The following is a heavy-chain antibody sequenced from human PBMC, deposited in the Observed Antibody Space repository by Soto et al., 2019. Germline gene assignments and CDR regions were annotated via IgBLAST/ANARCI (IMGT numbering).Heavy chain of an antibody. V-gene: IGHV3-21*01. Sequence: WGSLILSCSASGFTFISYSMNWVRQAPGKGLEWVSSISSSSSYIYYADSVKGRFTISRDNAKNSLYLQMNSLRAEDTAVYYCARVPQVGAVRGMDVWGQGNTVTVSS. CDR3: ARVPQVGAVRGMDV. CDR2: ISSSSSYI. D-gene: IGHD1-26*01. J-gene: IGHJ6*02. CDR1: GFTFISYS.